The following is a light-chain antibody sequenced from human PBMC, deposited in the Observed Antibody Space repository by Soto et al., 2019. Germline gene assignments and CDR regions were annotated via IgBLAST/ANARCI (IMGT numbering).Light chain of an antibody. CDR3: QQGYSTPYT. Sequence: DIQMTQSPSSLSASVGDRVTITCRASQSISSYLNWYQQKPGKAPKLLIYAASSLQSGVPSSFSGRGSGTDFTLTISSLQPEDFATYYCQQGYSTPYTFGQGTRREIK. V-gene: IGKV1-39*01. CDR2: AAS. CDR1: QSISSY. J-gene: IGKJ5*01.